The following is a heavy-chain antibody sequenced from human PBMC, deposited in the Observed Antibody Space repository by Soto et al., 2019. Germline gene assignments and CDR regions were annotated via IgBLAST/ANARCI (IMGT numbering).Heavy chain of an antibody. J-gene: IGHJ4*02. CDR3: ARKPCSSSWSDY. D-gene: IGHD6-13*01. V-gene: IGHV3-11*01. CDR2: ISSSGSTI. Sequence: GGSLRLSCAASGFTFSDYYMSRIRQAPGKGLEWVSYISSSGSTIYYADSVKGRFTISRDNAKNSLYLQMNSLRAEDTAVYYCARKPCSSSWSDYWGQGTLVTVSS. CDR1: GFTFSDYY.